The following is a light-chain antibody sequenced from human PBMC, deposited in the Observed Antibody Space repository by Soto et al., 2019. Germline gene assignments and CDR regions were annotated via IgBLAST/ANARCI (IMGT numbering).Light chain of an antibody. Sequence: QSVLSQPPAASGTPGQTVTISCSGSRSNIATDYVYWYQQLPGTAPKLLIYTDNQRPSGVPDRFSAAKSGTSGSLAISGLRSEYEDEYFCEAWDDSLESVVFGGGTKLTVL. CDR2: TDN. CDR3: EAWDDSLESVV. J-gene: IGLJ2*01. V-gene: IGLV1-47*02. CDR1: RSNIATDY.